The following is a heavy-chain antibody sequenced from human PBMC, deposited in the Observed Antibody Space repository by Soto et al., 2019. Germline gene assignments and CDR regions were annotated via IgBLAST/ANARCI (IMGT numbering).Heavy chain of an antibody. CDR3: ARFVRSCSATTCSTRADV. CDR2: IYSGGST. V-gene: IGHV4-61*01. CDR1: GGFVNSDTHS. Sequence: QVQLQESGPGLVKPSETLSLTCTVSGGFVNSDTHSWSWIRQTPGKRQEWIGFIYSGGSTKNPSLRSRVTMSVDTSKNQFSLKLRSVIVADTAVYHCARFVRSCSATTCSTRADVWGQGITVTVSS. D-gene: IGHD2-2*01. J-gene: IGHJ6*02.